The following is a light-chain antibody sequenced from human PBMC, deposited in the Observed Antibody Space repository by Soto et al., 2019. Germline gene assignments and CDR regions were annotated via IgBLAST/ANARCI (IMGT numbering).Light chain of an antibody. CDR3: QQYNNWPRT. Sequence: EIVRTHSPSTLSVSPGERATLSCRASQSVSSNLAWYQQKPGQAPRLLIYGASTRATGIPARFSGSGSGTEFTLTISSLQSEDFAVYYCQQYNNWPRTFGQGTKVDIK. CDR2: GAS. CDR1: QSVSSN. J-gene: IGKJ1*01. V-gene: IGKV3-15*01.